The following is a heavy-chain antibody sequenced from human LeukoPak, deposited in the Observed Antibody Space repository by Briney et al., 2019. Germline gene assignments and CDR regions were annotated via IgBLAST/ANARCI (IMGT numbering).Heavy chain of an antibody. V-gene: IGHV3-30-3*01. Sequence: GRSLRLSCAASGFTFSSYAMHWVRQAPGKGLEWVAVISYDGSNKYYADSVKGRFTISRDNSKNTLYLQMNSLRSDDTAVYYCAREYPGTNGPATNWYDPWGQGTLVTVSS. CDR2: ISYDGSNK. CDR1: GFTFSSYA. D-gene: IGHD2-8*01. J-gene: IGHJ5*02. CDR3: AREYPGTNGPATNWYDP.